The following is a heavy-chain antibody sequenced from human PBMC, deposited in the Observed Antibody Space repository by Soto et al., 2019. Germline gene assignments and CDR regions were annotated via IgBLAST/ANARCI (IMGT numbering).Heavy chain of an antibody. CDR1: GFTFSSYG. V-gene: IGHV3-33*01. J-gene: IGHJ6*03. Sequence: GGSLRLSCAASGFTFSSYGMHWVRQAPGKGLEWVAVIWYDGSNKYYADSVKGRFTISRDNSKNTLYLQMNSLRAEDTAVYYCARAGRIKADQILGPWIYYYYYYMDVWGKGTTVTVSS. CDR2: IWYDGSNK. CDR3: ARAGRIKADQILGPWIYYYYYYMDV. D-gene: IGHD5-12*01.